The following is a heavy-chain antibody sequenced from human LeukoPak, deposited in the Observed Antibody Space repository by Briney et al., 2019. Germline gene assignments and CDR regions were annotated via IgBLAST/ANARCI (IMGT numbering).Heavy chain of an antibody. D-gene: IGHD1-26*01. CDR2: IKQDGSVK. J-gene: IGHJ4*02. V-gene: IGHV3-7*01. CDR3: VKDERSGSYIY. CDR1: GFTFSTYW. Sequence: GGSLRLSCAASGFTFSTYWMTWVRQAPGKGRVWVANIKQDGSVKYYVDSVKGRFTLSRDNSKNSLYLQMDSLRAEDTAVYYCVKDERSGSYIYWGQGTLVTVSS.